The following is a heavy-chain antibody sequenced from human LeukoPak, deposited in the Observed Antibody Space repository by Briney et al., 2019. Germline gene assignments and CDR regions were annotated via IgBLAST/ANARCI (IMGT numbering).Heavy chain of an antibody. Sequence: GGSLRLSCAASGFTFSSYAMSWVRQAPEKGLEWVSLISGGGDSTYYADSVRGRFTISRDNSKNTLYLQMNSLRAEDTAVYYCAKDRYYYDSTLPSGFDYWGQGTLVTVSS. D-gene: IGHD3-22*01. J-gene: IGHJ4*02. CDR1: GFTFSSYA. V-gene: IGHV3-23*01. CDR3: AKDRYYYDSTLPSGFDY. CDR2: ISGGGDST.